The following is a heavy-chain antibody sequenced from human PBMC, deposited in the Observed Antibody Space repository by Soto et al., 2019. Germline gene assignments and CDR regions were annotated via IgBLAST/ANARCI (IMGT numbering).Heavy chain of an antibody. CDR2: ISGSGGST. D-gene: IGHD3-3*01. CDR3: AKVHFLSRDAFDI. Sequence: PGGSLRLSCAASGFTFSSYAMSWVRQASGKGLEWVSAISGSGGSTYYADSVKGRFTISRDNSKNTLYLQMNSLRAEDTAVYYCAKVHFLSRDAFDIWGQGTMVTVSS. J-gene: IGHJ3*02. V-gene: IGHV3-23*01. CDR1: GFTFSSYA.